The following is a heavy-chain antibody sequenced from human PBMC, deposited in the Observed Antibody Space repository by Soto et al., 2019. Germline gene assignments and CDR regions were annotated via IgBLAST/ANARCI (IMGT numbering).Heavy chain of an antibody. V-gene: IGHV1-69*06. J-gene: IGHJ4*02. CDR1: GGTFSSST. CDR2: ISAMFGSA. D-gene: IGHD3-22*01. Sequence: SVKVSCRPSGGTFSSSTISWVRQAPGQGLEWMGGISAMFGSANHAQKFQGRVTFTWDKSTSTAYMEARSLRSEDTAVYYCATGSAMAADSWGQGTLVTVSS. CDR3: ATGSAMAADS.